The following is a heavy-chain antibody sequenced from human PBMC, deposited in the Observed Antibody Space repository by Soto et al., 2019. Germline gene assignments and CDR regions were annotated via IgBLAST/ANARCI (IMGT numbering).Heavy chain of an antibody. J-gene: IGHJ5*02. CDR2: INPNSGGT. D-gene: IGHD1-26*01. CDR3: ARYGAGIVASSPDLWFDP. CDR1: GYTFTGYY. Sequence: QVQLVQSGAEVKKPGASVKVSCKASGYTFTGYYMHWVRQAPGQGLEWMGWINPNSGGTNYAQKFQGCVTMTSDTSISTAYMELSRLRSDDTAVYYCARYGAGIVASSPDLWFDPWGQGTLVTVSS. V-gene: IGHV1-2*04.